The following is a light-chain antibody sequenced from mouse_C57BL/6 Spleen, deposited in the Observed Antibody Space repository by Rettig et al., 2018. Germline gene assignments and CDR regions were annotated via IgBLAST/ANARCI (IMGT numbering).Light chain of an antibody. Sequence: QIVLTQSPAIMSASPGEKVTMTCSASSSISYIHWYQQKPGTSPKRWMYDTSKLASGVPARFSGNGSGTSYSLTISSMEAEDVATYYCHQRSSYPWTFGGGTKLEIK. V-gene: IGKV4-70*01. CDR1: SSISY. CDR3: HQRSSYPWT. CDR2: DTS. J-gene: IGKJ1*01.